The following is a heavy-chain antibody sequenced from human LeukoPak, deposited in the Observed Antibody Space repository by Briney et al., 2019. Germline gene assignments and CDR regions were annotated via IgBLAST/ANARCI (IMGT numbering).Heavy chain of an antibody. J-gene: IGHJ4*02. V-gene: IGHV3-21*01. CDR2: ISSSNSYI. Sequence: PGGSLRLSCAASGFTFSTYSMNWVRQAPGKGLEWVSSISSSNSYIYYADSMKGRLTISGDNAKNALYLQMNSLRAEDTAVYYCARGGLELDYWGQGALVTVSS. CDR1: GFTFSTYS. D-gene: IGHD1-7*01. CDR3: ARGGLELDY.